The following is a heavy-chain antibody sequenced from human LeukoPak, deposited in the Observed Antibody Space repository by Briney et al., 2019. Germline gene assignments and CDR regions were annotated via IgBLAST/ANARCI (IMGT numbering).Heavy chain of an antibody. V-gene: IGHV3-23*01. CDR3: ARSEVIPDAFDI. CDR2: ISGSGGST. Sequence: PGGSLRLSCAASGFTFSSYGMIWVRQAPGKGLEWVSGISGSGGSTYVADSVKGRFTISRDNSKNTLYLQMNSLRAEDTAVYYCARSEVIPDAFDIWGQGTMVTVSS. D-gene: IGHD2-21*01. CDR1: GFTFSSYG. J-gene: IGHJ3*02.